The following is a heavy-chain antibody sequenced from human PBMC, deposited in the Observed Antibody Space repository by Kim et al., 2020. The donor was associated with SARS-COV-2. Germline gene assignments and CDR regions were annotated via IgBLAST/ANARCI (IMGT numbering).Heavy chain of an antibody. J-gene: IGHJ4*02. D-gene: IGHD2-2*01. CDR3: ARALDIVVVPAAF. Sequence: GGSLRLSCAASGFTFSSYWMHWVRQAPGKGLVWVSRINSDGSSTSYAHSVKGRFTISRDNAKNTLYLQMNSLRAEDTAVYYCARALDIVVVPAAFWGQGTLVTVSS. CDR1: GFTFSSYW. CDR2: INSDGSST. V-gene: IGHV3-74*01.